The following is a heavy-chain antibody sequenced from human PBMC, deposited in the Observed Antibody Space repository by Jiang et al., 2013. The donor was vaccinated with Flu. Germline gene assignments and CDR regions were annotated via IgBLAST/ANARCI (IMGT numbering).Heavy chain of an antibody. D-gene: IGHD3-3*01. Sequence: GAEVKKPGSSVKVSCKASGGTFSSYAISWVRQAPGQGLEWMGGIIPIFGTANYAQKFQGRVTITADESTSTAYMELSSLRSEDTAVYYCARGSHFTYYVFWSGYSYWGQGTLVTVSS. CDR2: IIPIFGTA. CDR1: GGTFSSYA. CDR3: ARGSHFTYYVFWSGYSY. J-gene: IGHJ4*02. V-gene: IGHV1-69*01.